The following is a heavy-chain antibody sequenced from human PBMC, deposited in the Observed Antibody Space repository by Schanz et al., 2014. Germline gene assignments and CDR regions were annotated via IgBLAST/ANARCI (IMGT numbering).Heavy chain of an antibody. V-gene: IGHV3-66*01. CDR3: VPMSIAAH. Sequence: EVQLVESGGALVQPGGSLRLSCAASGFTFSDYYMAWIRQAPGKGLEWVSITYSGGSTYYADSVKGRFTISRDNAKNSLYLQMNSLRAEDTAVYYCVPMSIAAHWGQGTLVTVSS. CDR2: TYSGGST. D-gene: IGHD6-6*01. CDR1: GFTFSDYY. J-gene: IGHJ4*02.